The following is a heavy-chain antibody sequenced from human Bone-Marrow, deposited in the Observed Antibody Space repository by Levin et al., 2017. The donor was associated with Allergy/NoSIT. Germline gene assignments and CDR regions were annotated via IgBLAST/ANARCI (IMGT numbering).Heavy chain of an antibody. CDR2: IRSKAYSGTT. D-gene: IGHD3-10*01. V-gene: IGHV3-49*04. CDR1: GFTFGDYY. CDR3: TSRMLRGGILFEY. Sequence: GGSLRLSCTASGFTFGDYYMNWVRQAPGKGLEWVGFIRSKAYSGTTDYAASVKGRFTISRDDSKSIAYLQMNSLTTEDTAVYYCTSRMLRGGILFEYWGQGTLVTVSP. J-gene: IGHJ4*02.